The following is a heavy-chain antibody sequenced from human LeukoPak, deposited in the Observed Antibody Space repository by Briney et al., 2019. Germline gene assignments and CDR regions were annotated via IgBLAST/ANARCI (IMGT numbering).Heavy chain of an antibody. Sequence: SETLSLTCAVYGGSFSGYYWSWIRQPSGKGLEWIGEINHSGSTNYNPSLKSRVTISVDTSKNQFCLRLSSVTAADTAVYSSARGIGYYDFWSGYSYYFDYWGQGTLVTVSS. CDR2: INHSGST. CDR3: ARGIGYYDFWSGYSYYFDY. V-gene: IGHV4-34*01. J-gene: IGHJ4*02. CDR1: GGSFSGYY. D-gene: IGHD3-3*01.